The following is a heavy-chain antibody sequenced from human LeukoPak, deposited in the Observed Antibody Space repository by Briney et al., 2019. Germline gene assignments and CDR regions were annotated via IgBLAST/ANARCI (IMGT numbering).Heavy chain of an antibody. Sequence: GGSLRLSCAASGFTFSSYEMNWVRQAPGKGLEWVSYISSSGSTIYYADSVKGRFTISRDNAKNSLYLQMNSLRAEDTAVYYCAASLGYCSGGSCYSGSAFDIWGQGTMVTVSS. J-gene: IGHJ3*02. CDR1: GFTFSSYE. D-gene: IGHD2-15*01. CDR2: ISSSGSTI. CDR3: AASLGYCSGGSCYSGSAFDI. V-gene: IGHV3-48*03.